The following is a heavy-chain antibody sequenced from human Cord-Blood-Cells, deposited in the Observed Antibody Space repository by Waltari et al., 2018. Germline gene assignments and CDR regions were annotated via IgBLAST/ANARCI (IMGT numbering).Heavy chain of an antibody. D-gene: IGHD1-1*01. CDR2: INHSGST. Sequence: QVQLQQWGAGLLKPSETLSLTCAVYGGSFSGYYWSWIRQPPGKGLEWFGEINHSGSTNYNPSLKSRVTRSVDTDKHQFSLKLGSVTAADTAVYYCAGGKGNAFDIWGQGTMVTVSS. CDR3: AGGKGNAFDI. V-gene: IGHV4-34*01. J-gene: IGHJ3*02. CDR1: GGSFSGYY.